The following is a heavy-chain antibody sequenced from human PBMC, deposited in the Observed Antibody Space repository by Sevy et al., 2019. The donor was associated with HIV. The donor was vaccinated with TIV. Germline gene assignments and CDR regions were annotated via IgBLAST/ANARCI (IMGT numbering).Heavy chain of an antibody. V-gene: IGHV4-59*01. CDR1: GGSINSYY. CDR2: IYYSGST. CDR3: ARRVAGEPYYYGMDV. Sequence: SETLSLTCTVSGGSINSYYWNWIRQPPGNGLEWIGYIYYSGSTKYNPSLKSRVTISVDTSKNQLSLKLNSVTAADTAVYYCARRVAGEPYYYGMDVSGQGTSVTVSS. D-gene: IGHD3-16*01. J-gene: IGHJ6*02.